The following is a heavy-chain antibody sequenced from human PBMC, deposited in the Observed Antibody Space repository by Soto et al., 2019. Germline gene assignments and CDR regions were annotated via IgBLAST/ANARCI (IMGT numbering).Heavy chain of an antibody. CDR3: ARGWGGYFDL. D-gene: IGHD1-26*01. V-gene: IGHV4-59*11. CDR2: IYYSGST. J-gene: IGHJ2*01. Sequence: QVQLQESGPGLVKPSETLSLTCTVSGGSISSHYWSWIRQPPGKGLEWIGYIYYSGSTNYNPSLKSRVTISVDTSKNQCSLKLSSVTAADTAVYYCARGWGGYFDLWGLGTLVTVSS. CDR1: GGSISSHY.